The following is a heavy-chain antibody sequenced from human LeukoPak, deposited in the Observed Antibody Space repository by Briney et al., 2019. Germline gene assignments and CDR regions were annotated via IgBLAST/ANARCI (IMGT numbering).Heavy chain of an antibody. CDR1: GYTFTSYD. V-gene: IGHV1-8*01. D-gene: IGHD6-13*01. CDR2: MNPNSGNT. CDR3: ARGRSDSSSLDY. J-gene: IGHJ4*02. Sequence: ASVKVPCKASGYTFTSYDINWVRQATGQGLEWMGWMNPNSGNTGYAQKFQGRVTMTRNTSISTAYMELSSLRSEDTAVYYCARGRSDSSSLDYWGQGTLVTVSS.